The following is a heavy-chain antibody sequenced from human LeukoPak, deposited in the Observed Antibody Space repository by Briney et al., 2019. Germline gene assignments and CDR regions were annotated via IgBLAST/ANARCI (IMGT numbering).Heavy chain of an antibody. CDR3: ASDIVGATDY. CDR1: GYTFTSYG. Sequence: ASVKVSCKASGYTFTSYGISWVRQTPGQGLEWMGWINPNSGGTNYAQKFQGRVTMTRDTSISTAYMELSRLRSDDTAVYYCASDIVGATDYWGQGTLVTVSS. V-gene: IGHV1-2*02. CDR2: INPNSGGT. D-gene: IGHD1-26*01. J-gene: IGHJ4*02.